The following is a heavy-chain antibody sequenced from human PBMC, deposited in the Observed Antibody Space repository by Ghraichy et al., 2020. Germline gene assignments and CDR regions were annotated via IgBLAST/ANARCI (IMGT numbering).Heavy chain of an antibody. D-gene: IGHD6-6*01. CDR3: AKDLEQLPRSGLGFY. CDR1: GFTFSSYG. CDR2: ISYDGSNK. J-gene: IGHJ4*02. V-gene: IGHV3-30*18. Sequence: GGSLRLSCAASGFTFSSYGMHWVRQAPGKGLEWVAVISYDGSNKYYADSVKGRFTISRDNSKNTLYLQMNSLRAEDTAVYYCAKDLEQLPRSGLGFYWGQGTLVTVSS.